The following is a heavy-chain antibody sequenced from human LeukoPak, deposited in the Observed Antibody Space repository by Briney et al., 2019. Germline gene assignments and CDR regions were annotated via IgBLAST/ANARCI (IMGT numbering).Heavy chain of an antibody. D-gene: IGHD4-23*01. CDR1: GGSISSYY. V-gene: IGHV4-39*01. CDR3: ARPDYGGNSYAFDI. J-gene: IGHJ3*02. Sequence: PSETLSLTCTVSGGSISSYYWGWIRQPPGKGLEWIGSIYYSGSTYYNPSLKSRVTISVDTSKNQFSLKLSSVTAADTAVYYCARPDYGGNSYAFDIWGQGTMVTVSS. CDR2: IYYSGST.